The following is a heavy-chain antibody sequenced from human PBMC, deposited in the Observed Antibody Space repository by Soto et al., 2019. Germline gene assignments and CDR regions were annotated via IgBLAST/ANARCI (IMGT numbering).Heavy chain of an antibody. CDR1: GFTFSGYG. CDR3: ARSVVVPAALDY. Sequence: QVQLVESGGGVVQPGRSLRLSCAASGFTFSGYGMHWVRQAPGKGLEWVALIWYDGSKKYHADSVLGRFTISRDNFKNTLFLQMNSLRAEDTAVYYCARSVVVPAALDYWGQGTLVTVSS. V-gene: IGHV3-33*01. D-gene: IGHD2-2*01. J-gene: IGHJ4*02. CDR2: IWYDGSKK.